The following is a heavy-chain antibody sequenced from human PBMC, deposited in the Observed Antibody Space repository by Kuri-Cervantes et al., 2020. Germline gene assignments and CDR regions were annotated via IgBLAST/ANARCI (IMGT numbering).Heavy chain of an antibody. Sequence: ESLKISCNVSGGSINGHYWVWIRQSPEKGLEWIGYIYYTGSTRYNPSLNSRVTISLDTSKRQLSLNLRSVTAADTAVYYCATVGVGSPQFDYWGQGTLVTVSS. CDR2: IYYTGST. J-gene: IGHJ4*02. D-gene: IGHD2-15*01. V-gene: IGHV4-59*11. CDR1: GGSINGHY. CDR3: ATVGVGSPQFDY.